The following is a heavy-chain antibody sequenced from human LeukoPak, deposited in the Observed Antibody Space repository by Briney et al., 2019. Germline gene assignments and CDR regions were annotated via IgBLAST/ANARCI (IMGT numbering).Heavy chain of an antibody. CDR3: ARDLARAGTTDPFVN. V-gene: IGHV3-21*01. Sequence: GGSLRLSCAASGFTFSSYSFNWVRQAPGKGLKWVSSISGSSDYRSYADSVKGRFTISRDNAKNSLYLQMNSLRAEDTAVYYCARDLARAGTTDPFVNWGQGTLVTVSS. D-gene: IGHD1-14*01. J-gene: IGHJ4*02. CDR2: ISGSSDYR. CDR1: GFTFSSYS.